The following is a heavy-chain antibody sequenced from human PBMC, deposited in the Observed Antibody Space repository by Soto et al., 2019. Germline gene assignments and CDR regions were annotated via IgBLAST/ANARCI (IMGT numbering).Heavy chain of an antibody. CDR2: INHSGST. CDR3: ASFSHRAAFDY. CDR1: GGSFSGYY. V-gene: IGHV4-34*01. J-gene: IGHJ4*02. Sequence: PSETLSLTCAVSGGSFSGYYWGWILQPPGKGLEWIGEINHSGSTNYDPSLKSRVTISVDTSKNQFSLKLSPVTAADTAVYYCASFSHRAAFDYWGQGTLVTVSS.